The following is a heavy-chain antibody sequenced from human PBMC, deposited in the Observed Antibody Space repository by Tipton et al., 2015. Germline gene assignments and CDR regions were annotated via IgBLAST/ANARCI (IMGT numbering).Heavy chain of an antibody. CDR1: GFTFSSHA. CDR3: ASPSLPHDRGDYYFQS. V-gene: IGHV4-59*11. Sequence: LRLSCAASGFTFSSHAMSWVRQASGKGLEWIGYISYTDGAHYNPALKSRVTISVDTSKNQFSLTLNSVAAADTAVYYCASPSLPHDRGDYYFQSWGQGSLVTVSS. J-gene: IGHJ4*02. D-gene: IGHD2-21*02. CDR2: ISYTDGA.